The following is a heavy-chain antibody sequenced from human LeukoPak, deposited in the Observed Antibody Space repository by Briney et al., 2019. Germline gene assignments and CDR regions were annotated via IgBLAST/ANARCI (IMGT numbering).Heavy chain of an antibody. CDR3: AELGITMIGGV. D-gene: IGHD3-10*02. V-gene: IGHV3-43D*03. J-gene: IGHJ6*04. Sequence: PGGSLRLSCAASGFTFDDYAMHWVRQAPGKGLEWVSLISWDGVDTYYADSVRGRCTISRDNSKNSLYLQMNSLRAEDTAVYYCAELGITMIGGVWGKGTTVTISS. CDR1: GFTFDDYA. CDR2: ISWDGVDT.